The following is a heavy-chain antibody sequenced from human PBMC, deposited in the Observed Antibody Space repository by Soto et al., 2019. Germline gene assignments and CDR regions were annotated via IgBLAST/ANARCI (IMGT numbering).Heavy chain of an antibody. CDR1: GFPFSSYA. CDR3: AKDLEAMVTRCDFDY. CDR2: ISYDGSNK. D-gene: IGHD5-18*01. J-gene: IGHJ4*02. V-gene: IGHV3-30-3*01. Sequence: PGGSLRLSCAASGFPFSSYAMHWVRQAPGKGLEWVAVISYDGSNKYYADSAKGRFTISRDNSKNTLYLQMNSLRAEDTAVYYCAKDLEAMVTRCDFDYWGQGTLVTVSS.